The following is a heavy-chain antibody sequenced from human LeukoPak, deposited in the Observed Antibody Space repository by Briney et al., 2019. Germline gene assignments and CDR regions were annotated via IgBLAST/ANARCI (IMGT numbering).Heavy chain of an antibody. CDR3: ARGFPGYCFDY. CDR1: GFTVSSNY. CDR2: IYSGGST. D-gene: IGHD6-13*01. V-gene: IGHV3-53*01. Sequence: GGSLRLSCAASGFTVSSNYMSWVRQAPGRGLEWVSVIYSGGSTYYADSVKGRFTISRDNSKNTLYLQMNSLRADDTAVYYCARGFPGYCFDYWGQGTLVTVSS. J-gene: IGHJ4*02.